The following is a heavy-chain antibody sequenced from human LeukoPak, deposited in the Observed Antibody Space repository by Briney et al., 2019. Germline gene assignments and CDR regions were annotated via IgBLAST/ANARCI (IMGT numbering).Heavy chain of an antibody. Sequence: ASVKVSCKASGGTFSSYAISWVRQAPGQGLEWMGGIIPIFGTANYAQKFQGRVTITADGSTSTAYMELSSLRSEDTAVYYCARAASSSTAAAFDIWGQGTMVTVSS. D-gene: IGHD6-6*01. CDR1: GGTFSSYA. V-gene: IGHV1-69*13. J-gene: IGHJ3*02. CDR3: ARAASSSTAAAFDI. CDR2: IIPIFGTA.